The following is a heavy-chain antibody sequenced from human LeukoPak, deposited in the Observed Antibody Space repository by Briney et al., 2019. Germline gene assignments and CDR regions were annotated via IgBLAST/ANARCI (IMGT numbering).Heavy chain of an antibody. CDR3: ARLGYYDYIWGSYRYTELDY. J-gene: IGHJ4*02. V-gene: IGHV1-8*01. CDR1: GYTFTSYD. CDR2: MNPNSGNT. D-gene: IGHD3-16*02. Sequence: ASVKVSCKASGYTFTSYDLNWVRQATGQGLEWMGWMNPNSGNTGYAQKFQGRVTMTRNTSISTAYMELSSLRSEDTAVYYCARLGYYDYIWGSYRYTELDYWGQGTLVTVSS.